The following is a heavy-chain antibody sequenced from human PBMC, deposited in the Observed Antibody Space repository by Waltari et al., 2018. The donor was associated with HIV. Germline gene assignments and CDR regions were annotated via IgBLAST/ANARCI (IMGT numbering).Heavy chain of an antibody. V-gene: IGHV3-74*01. D-gene: IGHD5-12*01. CDR2: ISSEGRAT. CDR1: GFTFSSFW. J-gene: IGHJ4*02. CDR3: ARGVTVATITPFDQ. Sequence: EVQLVESGGGLVQPGGSQRLSCEASGFTFSSFWLHWVRHLPGKGLEWVARISSEGRATTYVDSVKGRFTVSRDNAKNTLSLQMNSLRAEDTAVYYCARGVTVATITPFDQWGQGTLVTV.